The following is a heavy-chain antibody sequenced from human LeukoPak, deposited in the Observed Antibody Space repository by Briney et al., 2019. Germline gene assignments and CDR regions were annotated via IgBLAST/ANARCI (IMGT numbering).Heavy chain of an antibody. CDR3: ARDPGYYDILTGYSSYYFDY. CDR2: IYYSGST. CDR1: GGSISSYY. V-gene: IGHV4-59*01. D-gene: IGHD3-9*01. J-gene: IGHJ4*02. Sequence: PSETLSLTCTVSGGSISSYYWSWIRQPPGKRLEWIGYIYYSGSTNYNPSLKSRVTISVDMSKNQFSLKLSSVTAADTAVYYCARDPGYYDILTGYSSYYFDYWGQGTLVIVSS.